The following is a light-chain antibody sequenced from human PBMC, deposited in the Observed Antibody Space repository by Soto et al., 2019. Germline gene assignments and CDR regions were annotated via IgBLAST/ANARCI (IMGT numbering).Light chain of an antibody. Sequence: QSVLTQPASVSGSPGQSITISCTGTSSDVGGYNYVSWYQQHPGKAPKLMIYEVSNRPSGVSTRFSGSKSGNTASLTISGLQAEDDADYYCQSYDSDFVVFGGGTKVTVL. J-gene: IGLJ2*01. CDR3: QSYDSDFVV. CDR1: SSDVGGYNY. V-gene: IGLV2-14*01. CDR2: EVS.